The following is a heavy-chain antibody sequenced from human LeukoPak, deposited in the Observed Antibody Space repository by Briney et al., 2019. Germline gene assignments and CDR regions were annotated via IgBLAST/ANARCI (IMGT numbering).Heavy chain of an antibody. J-gene: IGHJ4*02. CDR1: GFTFSSYW. V-gene: IGHV3-7*01. CDR3: ARASGGDYGHFDY. Sequence: GGPLRLSCAASGFTFSSYWMSWVRQAPGKGLEWVANIKQDGSEKYYVDSVKGRFTISRDNAKNSLYLQMNSLRAEDTAVYYCARASGGDYGHFDYWGQGTLVTVSS. D-gene: IGHD4-17*01. CDR2: IKQDGSEK.